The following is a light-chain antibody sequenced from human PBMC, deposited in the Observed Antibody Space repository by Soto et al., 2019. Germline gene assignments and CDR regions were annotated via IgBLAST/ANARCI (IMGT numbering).Light chain of an antibody. Sequence: EIVLTQSPVTLSLSPGERATLSCRASQSVSSYLAWYQQKPCKAPRLLIYDASNRATGIPARFSGSGSGTDFTLTISSLEPEDFAVYYCQLGSNWLFTFGQGTQLEIK. CDR2: DAS. V-gene: IGKV3-11*01. J-gene: IGKJ2*01. CDR1: QSVSSY. CDR3: QLGSNWLFT.